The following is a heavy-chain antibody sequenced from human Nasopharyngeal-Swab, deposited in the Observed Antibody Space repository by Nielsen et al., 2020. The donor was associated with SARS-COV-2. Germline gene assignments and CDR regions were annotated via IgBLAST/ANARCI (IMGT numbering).Heavy chain of an antibody. D-gene: IGHD5-12*01. J-gene: IGHJ6*02. CDR2: IWYDGSNK. CDR1: GFTFSSYG. Sequence: GGSLRLSCAASGFTFSSYGMHWVRKASGKGVEWVAVIWYDGSNKYYADSVKGRFTISRDNSKNTLYLQMNSLRAEDTAVYYCARDLPLGGGYDSSTDDQEDVWGQGTTVTVSS. V-gene: IGHV3-33*01. CDR3: ARDLPLGGGYDSSTDDQEDV.